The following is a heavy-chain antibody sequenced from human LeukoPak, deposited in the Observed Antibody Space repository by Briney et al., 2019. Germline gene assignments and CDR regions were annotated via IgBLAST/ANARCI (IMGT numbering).Heavy chain of an antibody. CDR3: ARLQTNAATSYGYFYYYGMDV. Sequence: GESLKISCKGAGYSFTSYWIVWGRQMPGKGREWMGSIYPGDSDTRYSPSFQGKVTISADKYIRTAYMQWSSLKASDTAMYYCARLQTNAATSYGYFYYYGMDVWGHGTPVTVSS. J-gene: IGHJ6*02. D-gene: IGHD5-18*01. CDR2: IYPGDSDT. V-gene: IGHV5-51*01. CDR1: GYSFTSYW.